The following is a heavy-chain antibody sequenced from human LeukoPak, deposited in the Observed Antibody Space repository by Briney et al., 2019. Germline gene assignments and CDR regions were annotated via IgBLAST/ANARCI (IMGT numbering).Heavy chain of an antibody. V-gene: IGHV3-23*01. Sequence: GGSLRLSCAASGFTFSNYWMHWVRQAPGKGLEWVSAISGSGGSTCYADSVKGRFTISRDNSKNTLYLQMNSLRAEDTAVYYCAKDRTFSVKASYFDYWGQGTLVTVSS. J-gene: IGHJ4*02. CDR1: GFTFSNYW. CDR3: AKDRTFSVKASYFDY. CDR2: ISGSGGST.